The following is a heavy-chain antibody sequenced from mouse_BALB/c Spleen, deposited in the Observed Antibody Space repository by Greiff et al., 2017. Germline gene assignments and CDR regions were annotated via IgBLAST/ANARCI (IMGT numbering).Heavy chain of an antibody. J-gene: IGHJ2*01. CDR3: ARIPDGFLDY. V-gene: IGHV1-77*01. CDR1: GYTFTDYY. CDR2: IYPGSGNT. D-gene: IGHD2-3*01. Sequence: QVQLQQSGAELARPGASVKLSCKASGYTFTDYYINWVKQRTGQGLEWIGEIYPGSGNTYYNEKFKGKATLTADKSSSTAYMQLSSLTSEDSAVYFCARIPDGFLDYWGQGTTLTVSS.